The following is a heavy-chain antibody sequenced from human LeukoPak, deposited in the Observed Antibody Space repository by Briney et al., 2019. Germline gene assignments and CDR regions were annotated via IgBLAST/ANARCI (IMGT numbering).Heavy chain of an antibody. CDR3: AGGYYDSVGYYYVGDFDI. V-gene: IGHV3-48*03. CDR1: GFTFRSYE. D-gene: IGHD3-22*01. J-gene: IGHJ3*02. Sequence: QSGGSLRLSCAASGFTFRSYEMNWVRQAPGKGLEWVSYISGSGNIIYYADAVKGRFTISRDNAKNSLYLQMNSLRAEDTAVYYCAGGYYDSVGYYYVGDFDIWGQGTMVTVSS. CDR2: ISGSGNII.